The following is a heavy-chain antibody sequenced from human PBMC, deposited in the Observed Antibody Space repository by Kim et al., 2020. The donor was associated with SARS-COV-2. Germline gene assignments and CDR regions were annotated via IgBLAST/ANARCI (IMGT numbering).Heavy chain of an antibody. CDR1: GGSISSSSYY. V-gene: IGHV4-39*01. CDR2: IYYSGST. J-gene: IGHJ6*02. D-gene: IGHD1-26*01. CDR3: ARDPIVLSGMDV. Sequence: SETLSLTCTVSGGSISSSSYYWGWIRQPPGKGLEWIGSIYYSGSTYYNPSLKSRVTISVDTSKNQFSLKLSSVTAADTAVYYCARDPIVLSGMDVWGQGTTVTVTS.